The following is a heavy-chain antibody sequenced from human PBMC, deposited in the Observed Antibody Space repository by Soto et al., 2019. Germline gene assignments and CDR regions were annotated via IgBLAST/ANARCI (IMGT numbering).Heavy chain of an antibody. CDR1: GFTFSSYA. CDR3: AREDVDTAEHGMDV. V-gene: IGHV3-30-3*01. J-gene: IGHJ6*02. D-gene: IGHD5-18*01. Sequence: GGSLRLSCAASGFTFSSYAMHWVRQAPGKGLEWVAVISYDGSNKYYADSVKGRFTISGDNSKNTLYLQMNSLGAEETAVYYCAREDVDTAEHGMDVWGQGTTVTVSS. CDR2: ISYDGSNK.